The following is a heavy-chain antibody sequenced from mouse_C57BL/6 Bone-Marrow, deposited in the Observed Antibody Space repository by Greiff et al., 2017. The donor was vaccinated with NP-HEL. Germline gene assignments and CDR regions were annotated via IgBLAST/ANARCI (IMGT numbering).Heavy chain of an antibody. CDR1: GCTVSSYA. J-gene: IGHJ3*01. CDR2: ISDEGGGT. D-gene: IGHD2-1*01. V-gene: IGHV5-4*01. Sequence: EVQVVESGGGLVKPGGSRKVGCAVFGCTVSSYARSWVRQTPEKRLEWVATISDEGGGTYYPDNVKGRFTISRANAKNNLYLQMRHLKSEDTAMYYCARDGFYYGHLAWFAYWGQGTLVTVSA. CDR3: ARDGFYYGHLAWFAY.